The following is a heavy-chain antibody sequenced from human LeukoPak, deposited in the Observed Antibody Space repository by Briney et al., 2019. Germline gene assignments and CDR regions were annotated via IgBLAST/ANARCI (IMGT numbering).Heavy chain of an antibody. J-gene: IGHJ4*02. CDR2: IYHSGST. CDR1: GGSISSSDW. CDR3: ASSWTEGY. D-gene: IGHD3/OR15-3a*01. V-gene: IGHV4-4*02. Sequence: KPSETLSLTCAVSGGSISSSDWWSWVRQPPGKGLEWIGEIYHSGSTNYNPSLKSRVTISLDMFKNQFSLKVNSVTAEDTAVYYCASSWTEGYWGPGTLVTVSS.